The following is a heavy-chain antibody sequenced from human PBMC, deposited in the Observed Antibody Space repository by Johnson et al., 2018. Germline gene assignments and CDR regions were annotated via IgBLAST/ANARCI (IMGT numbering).Heavy chain of an antibody. Sequence: QVQLQESGPGLVKPSETLSLTCTVSGGSISNYYWSWIRQPPRKGLEWIGYIFYSGNTKYNPSLESRVTISIDPSKNQFSLKLSSVTAADPAVYYCARGPSAIAVFGVVIGAMDVWGQGTTVTVSS. D-gene: IGHD3-3*01. CDR2: IFYSGNT. CDR3: ARGPSAIAVFGVVIGAMDV. V-gene: IGHV4-59*01. J-gene: IGHJ6*02. CDR1: GGSISNYY.